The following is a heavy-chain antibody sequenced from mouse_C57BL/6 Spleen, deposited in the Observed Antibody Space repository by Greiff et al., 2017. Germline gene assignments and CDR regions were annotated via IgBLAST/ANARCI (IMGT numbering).Heavy chain of an antibody. CDR1: GFTFSDYG. CDR2: ISSGSSTI. Sequence: EVKVEESGGGLVKPGGSLKLSCAASGFTFSDYGMHWVRQAPEQGLEWVAYISSGSSTIYYADTVKGRYTISRDNAKNTLFLQMTSLRSEDTAMYYCARPDYYAMDYWGQGTSVTVSS. V-gene: IGHV5-17*01. J-gene: IGHJ4*01. CDR3: ARPDYYAMDY.